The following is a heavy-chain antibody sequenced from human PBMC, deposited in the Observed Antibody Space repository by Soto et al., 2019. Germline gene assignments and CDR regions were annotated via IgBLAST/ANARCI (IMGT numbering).Heavy chain of an antibody. CDR2: ISGSGGST. V-gene: IGHV3-23*01. CDR1: GFTFSSYA. D-gene: IGHD4-17*01. J-gene: IGHJ1*01. CDR3: AKDLGEEGDYDAEYFQL. Sequence: EVQLLESGGGLVQPGGSLRLSCAASGFTFSSYAMSWVRQAPGKGLEWVSAISGSGGSTYYADSVKGRFTISRDNPKNTRYLQMNSLLAEETAVYYCAKDLGEEGDYDAEYFQLWGQGTMVTVSS.